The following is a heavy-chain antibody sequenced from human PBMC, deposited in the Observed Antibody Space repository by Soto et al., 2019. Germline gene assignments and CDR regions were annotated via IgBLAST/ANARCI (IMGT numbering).Heavy chain of an antibody. CDR1: GYTFTNSD. V-gene: IGHV1-8*01. CDR3: ARGRYSGYEYLDS. Sequence: QVQLVQSGAEVKKPGASVKVSCKASGYTFTNSDINWVRQATGQGLEWVGWVNPNSGNRGYALKFQGRGTMTTDTSISTAYMDLSSLRSEDTAVYYCARGRYSGYEYLDSWGQGTLVIVSS. CDR2: VNPNSGNR. D-gene: IGHD5-12*01. J-gene: IGHJ4*02.